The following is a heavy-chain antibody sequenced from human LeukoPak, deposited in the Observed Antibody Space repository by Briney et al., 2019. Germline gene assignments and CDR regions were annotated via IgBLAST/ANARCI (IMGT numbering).Heavy chain of an antibody. Sequence: GASVKVSCKASGYTFTGYYMHWVRQAPGQGLEWMGWINPNSGGTNYAQKFQGRVTMTRDTSISTAYMELSRLRSDDTAVYYCARAASIAAAGTSNDWGQGTLVTVSS. J-gene: IGHJ4*02. CDR1: GYTFTGYY. V-gene: IGHV1-2*02. D-gene: IGHD6-13*01. CDR2: INPNSGGT. CDR3: ARAASIAAAGTSND.